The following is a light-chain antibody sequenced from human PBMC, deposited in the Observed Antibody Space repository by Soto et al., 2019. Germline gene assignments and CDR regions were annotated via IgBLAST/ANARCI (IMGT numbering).Light chain of an antibody. J-gene: IGKJ3*01. CDR2: WAS. CDR3: QQYYSTPFT. V-gene: IGKV4-1*01. CDR1: QSVLHSSNNKNY. Sequence: DIVMTQSPDSLAVSLGERATINCKSSQSVLHSSNNKNYLTWYQQKPGQPPKLLIYWASTRESGVPDRFGGSGSGTYFTLTISSLQAEDVAVYYCQQYYSTPFTFGPGTKVDIK.